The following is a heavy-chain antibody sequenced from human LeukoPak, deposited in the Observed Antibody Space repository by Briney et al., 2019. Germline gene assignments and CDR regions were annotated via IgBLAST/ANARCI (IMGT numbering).Heavy chain of an antibody. V-gene: IGHV1-2*02. CDR3: ARGPSHGAFDI. Sequence: ASVKVSCKASGYTFTGYYMHWLRQAPGLGLEWMGWINPNSGGTNYAQKFQGRVTMTRDTSVSTAYMELSSLRSDDTAVYYCARGPSHGAFDIWGQGTMVTVSS. CDR1: GYTFTGYY. CDR2: INPNSGGT. J-gene: IGHJ3*02.